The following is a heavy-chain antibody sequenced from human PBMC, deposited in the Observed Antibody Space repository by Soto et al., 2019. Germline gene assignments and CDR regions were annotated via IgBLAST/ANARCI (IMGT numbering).Heavy chain of an antibody. D-gene: IGHD4-17*01. CDR1: GGTFSSYA. J-gene: IGHJ4*02. CDR2: IIPIFGTA. CDR3: ARVPAETVTTPTPDDY. Sequence: QVQLVQSGAEVKKPGSSVKVSCKASGGTFSSYAISWVRQAPGQGLEWMGGIIPIFGTANYAQKFQGRVTITADESTSAAYMELSGLRSEDTAVYYCARVPAETVTTPTPDDYWGQGTLVTVSS. V-gene: IGHV1-69*12.